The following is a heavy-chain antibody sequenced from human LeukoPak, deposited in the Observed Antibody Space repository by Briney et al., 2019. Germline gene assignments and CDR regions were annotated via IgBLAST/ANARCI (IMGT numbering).Heavy chain of an antibody. CDR1: GFTFSSYA. D-gene: IGHD3-3*01. CDR2: ISGSGGST. J-gene: IGHJ4*02. Sequence: PGGSLRLSCAASGFTFSSYAMSWVRQAPGKGLEWVSAISGSGGSTYYADSVKGRFTISRDNSKNTLYLQMNSLRAEDTAVYYCAKLNDFWSGYSDYWGQRTLVTVSS. V-gene: IGHV3-23*01. CDR3: AKLNDFWSGYSDY.